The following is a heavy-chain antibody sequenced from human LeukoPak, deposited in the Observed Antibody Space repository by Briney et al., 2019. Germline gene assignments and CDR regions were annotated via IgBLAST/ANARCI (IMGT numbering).Heavy chain of an antibody. V-gene: IGHV3-7*01. CDR3: AKEVGFGELFVYYYYMDV. CDR1: GFTFRSYW. Sequence: GGSLRLSCAASGFTFRSYWMSWVRQAPGKGLEWVANIKQDGSEKYYVDSVKGRFTISRDNSKNTLYLQMNSLRAEDTAVYYCAKEVGFGELFVYYYYMDVWGKGTTVTVSS. D-gene: IGHD3-10*01. J-gene: IGHJ6*03. CDR2: IKQDGSEK.